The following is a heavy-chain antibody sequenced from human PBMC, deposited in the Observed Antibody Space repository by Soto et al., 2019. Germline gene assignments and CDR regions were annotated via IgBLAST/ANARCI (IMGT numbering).Heavy chain of an antibody. D-gene: IGHD2-21*01. CDR3: AKSNLYWGGARCYRHPMFEF. CDR2: IWNDGSNQ. J-gene: IGHJ4*02. Sequence: QVQVVESGGGVVQPGRSLRLSCAASGFIFRSYGMHWVRQGPGKGLEWVAVIWNDGSNQYYADSVKGRFTISRDNSKNTPYLQTSSRITEDAAKYYCAKSNLYWGGARCYRHPMFEFWGQGPRVPVSS. CDR1: GFIFRSYG. V-gene: IGHV3-33*08.